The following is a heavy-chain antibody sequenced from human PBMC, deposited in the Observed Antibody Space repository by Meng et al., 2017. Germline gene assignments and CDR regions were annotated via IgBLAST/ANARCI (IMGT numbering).Heavy chain of an antibody. CDR2: INHSGST. CDR3: ARGRSIVATRVAWFDP. V-gene: IGHV4-34*01. Sequence: QGQLEQWGAGLLKRSETRSLTCAFYGGCFSCYYWSWIRQPPGKGLEWIGEINHSGSTNYNPSLKSRVTISVDTYKNQFSLKLSSVTAADTAVYYCARGRSIVATRVAWFDPWGQGTLVTVPS. CDR1: GGCFSCYY. D-gene: IGHD5-12*01. J-gene: IGHJ5*02.